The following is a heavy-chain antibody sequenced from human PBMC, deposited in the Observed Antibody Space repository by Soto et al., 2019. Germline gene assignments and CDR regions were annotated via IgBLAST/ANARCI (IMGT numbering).Heavy chain of an antibody. J-gene: IGHJ4*02. CDR2: ISYDGGNK. D-gene: IGHD1-26*01. CDR3: AKDPKPYSGSYYFDY. V-gene: IGHV3-30*18. Sequence: QVQLVESGGGVVKPGRSLSPSLAASGFPFISYGMHWFRQAPGKGLGWVAVISYDGGNKYYADSVKGRFTISRDNSKNTLYLQMNSLRAEDTAVYYCAKDPKPYSGSYYFDYWGPGTLVTVSS. CDR1: GFPFISYG.